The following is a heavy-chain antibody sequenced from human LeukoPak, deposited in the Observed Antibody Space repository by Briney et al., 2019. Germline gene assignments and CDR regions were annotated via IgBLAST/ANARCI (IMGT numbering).Heavy chain of an antibody. Sequence: SETLSLTCAVSGGSISSSNWWSWVRQPPGKGLEWIGEIYHSGSTNYNPSLKSRVTIPVDKSKNQFSLKLSSVTAADTAVYYCARSAVVPAAIADYWGQGTLVTVSS. CDR3: ARSAVVPAAIADY. CDR2: IYHSGST. CDR1: GGSISSSNW. J-gene: IGHJ4*02. D-gene: IGHD2-2*01. V-gene: IGHV4-4*02.